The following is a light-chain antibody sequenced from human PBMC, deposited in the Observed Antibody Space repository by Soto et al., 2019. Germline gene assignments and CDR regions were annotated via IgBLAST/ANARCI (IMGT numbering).Light chain of an antibody. Sequence: DIQMTQSPSSLSASVGDRVTITCRASQGISNYIAWYQQKPGKAPKLLIYAASTLQSGVPSRFSGSGCGTDFTPTINSLQPEDVATYSCQKYSRVPLFGPGTKVDIK. CDR2: AAS. V-gene: IGKV1-27*01. CDR1: QGISNY. J-gene: IGKJ3*01. CDR3: QKYSRVPL.